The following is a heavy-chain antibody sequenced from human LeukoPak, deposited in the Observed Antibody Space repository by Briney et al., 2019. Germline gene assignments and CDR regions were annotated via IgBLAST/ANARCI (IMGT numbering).Heavy chain of an antibody. J-gene: IGHJ4*02. CDR2: IGGSDGST. Sequence: GGSLRPSCAASGFTFSSYAMSWVRQAPGKGLEWVTAIGGSDGSTSYADSVRGRFTISRDNSKNTLYLHLNSLRGEDTAVYYCARVQWLVGYGYFDNWGQGTLVTVSS. CDR1: GFTFSSYA. V-gene: IGHV3-23*01. CDR3: ARVQWLVGYGYFDN. D-gene: IGHD6-19*01.